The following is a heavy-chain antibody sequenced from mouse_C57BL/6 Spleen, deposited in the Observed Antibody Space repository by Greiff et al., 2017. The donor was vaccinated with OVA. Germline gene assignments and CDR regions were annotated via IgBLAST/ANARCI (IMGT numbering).Heavy chain of an antibody. Sequence: VQLVESGTELVKPGASVKLSCKASGYTFTSYWMHWVKQRPGQGLEWIGNINPSNGGTNYNEKFKSKATLTVDKSSSTAYMQLSSLTSEDSAVYYCARGLYYSNPYAMDYWGQGTSVTVSS. J-gene: IGHJ4*01. CDR2: INPSNGGT. V-gene: IGHV1-53*01. D-gene: IGHD2-5*01. CDR1: GYTFTSYW. CDR3: ARGLYYSNPYAMDY.